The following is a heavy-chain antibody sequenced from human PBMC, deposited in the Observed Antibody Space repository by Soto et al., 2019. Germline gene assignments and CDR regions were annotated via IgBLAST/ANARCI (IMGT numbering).Heavy chain of an antibody. J-gene: IGHJ4*02. CDR2: INHSGSI. CDR1: GCYISNDNW. D-gene: IGHD3-10*01. Sequence: SETLSLTCTVSGCYISNDNWWSWVRQSPGEGLEWIGEINHSGSINYNPALKSRVTISVDTSKNQFSLKVTSVTAADTAVYYCARGVVRRVIIQYTSFFDYWGLGTLVNVSS. CDR3: ARGVVRRVIIQYTSFFDY. V-gene: IGHV4-4*02.